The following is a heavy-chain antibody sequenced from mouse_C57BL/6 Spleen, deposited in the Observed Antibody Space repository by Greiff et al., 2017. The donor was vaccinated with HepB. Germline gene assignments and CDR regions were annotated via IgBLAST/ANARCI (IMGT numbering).Heavy chain of an antibody. CDR3: AREADGYYDY. Sequence: VQLQQSGPVLVKPGASVKMSCKASGYTFTDYYMNWVKQSHGKSLEWIGVINPYNGGTSYNQKFKGKATLTVDKSSSTAYMELNSLTSEDSAVYYCAREADGYYDYWGQGTTLTVSS. V-gene: IGHV1-19*01. CDR2: INPYNGGT. D-gene: IGHD2-3*01. J-gene: IGHJ2*01. CDR1: GYTFTDYY.